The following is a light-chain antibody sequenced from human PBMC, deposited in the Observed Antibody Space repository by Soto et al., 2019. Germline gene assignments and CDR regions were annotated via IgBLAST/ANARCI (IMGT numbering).Light chain of an antibody. CDR2: GAS. J-gene: IGKJ3*01. V-gene: IGKV3-15*01. CDR3: QQDNDWVT. Sequence: EIVMTQSPATLSVSPGERATLSCRASQSVNSDLAWYQQKPGQAPRLLMYGASTRAAGTPPRFSCSGSGTDFTLTISSLESEDCAVSYCQQDNDWVTFGPGTKV. CDR1: QSVNSD.